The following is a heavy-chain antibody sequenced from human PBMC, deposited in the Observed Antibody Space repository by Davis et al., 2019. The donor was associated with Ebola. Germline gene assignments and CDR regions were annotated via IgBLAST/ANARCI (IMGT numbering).Heavy chain of an antibody. J-gene: IGHJ3*02. Sequence: ASVKVSCKASGYTFTSYAMHWVRQAPGQGLEWMGIINPSGGSTSYAQKFQGRVTMTRDTSTSTVYMELSSLRSEDTAVYYCARGSIVVVPAANAFDIWGQGTMVTVSS. V-gene: IGHV1-46*01. CDR2: INPSGGST. CDR1: GYTFTSYA. D-gene: IGHD2-2*01. CDR3: ARGSIVVVPAANAFDI.